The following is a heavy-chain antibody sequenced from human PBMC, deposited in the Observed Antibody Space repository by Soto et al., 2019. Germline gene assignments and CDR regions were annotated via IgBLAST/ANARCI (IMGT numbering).Heavy chain of an antibody. J-gene: IGHJ4*02. CDR3: ARHSPDFDWLSQFDY. CDR1: GGSISSYY. V-gene: IGHV4-59*08. Sequence: SETLSLTCTVSGGSISSYYWSWIRQPPGKGLEWIGYVYYFGSTNYNPSLKSRVTISVDTSKNQFSLKLSSVTAADTAVYYCARHSPDFDWLSQFDYWGQGTLVTVSS. D-gene: IGHD3-9*01. CDR2: VYYFGST.